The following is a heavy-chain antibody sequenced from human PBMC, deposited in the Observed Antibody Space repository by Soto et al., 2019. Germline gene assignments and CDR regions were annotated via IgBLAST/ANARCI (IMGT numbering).Heavy chain of an antibody. CDR3: ARTIVVVPAAIWDYGMDV. J-gene: IGHJ6*02. CDR1: GYTFTSYG. D-gene: IGHD2-2*01. CDR2: ISAYNGNT. V-gene: IGHV1-18*01. Sequence: QVQLVQSGAEVKKPGASVKVSCKASGYTFTSYGISWVRQAPGQGLEWMGWISAYNGNTNYAQKLQGRVTMTTDTATSTAYVELRSLRADDTAVYYCARTIVVVPAAIWDYGMDVWGQGTTVTVSS.